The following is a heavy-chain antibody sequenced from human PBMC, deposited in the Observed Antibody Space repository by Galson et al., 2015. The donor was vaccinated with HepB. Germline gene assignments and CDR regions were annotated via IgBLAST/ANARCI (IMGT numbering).Heavy chain of an antibody. V-gene: IGHV2-5*02. D-gene: IGHD2-2*01. Sequence: PALVKPTQTLTLTCTFSGFSLSTSGVGVGWIRQPPGKALEWLALIYWDDDKRYSPSLKSRLTITKDTSKNQVVLTMTNMDPVDTATYYCAHRPRIVVVPAATEPWFDPWGQGTLVTVSS. CDR1: GFSLSTSGVG. CDR2: IYWDDDK. CDR3: AHRPRIVVVPAATEPWFDP. J-gene: IGHJ5*02.